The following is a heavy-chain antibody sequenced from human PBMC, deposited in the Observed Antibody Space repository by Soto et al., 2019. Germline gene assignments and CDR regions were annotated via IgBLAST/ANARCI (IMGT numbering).Heavy chain of an antibody. V-gene: IGHV3-30*18. Sequence: PGGSLRLSCAASGFTFSSYGMHWVRQAPGKGLEWVAVISYDGSNKYYADSVKGRFTISRDNSKNTLYLQMNSLRAEDTAVYYCAKCVYQNNYYHGMDVWGQGTTVTVSS. D-gene: IGHD2-2*01. J-gene: IGHJ6*02. CDR3: AKCVYQNNYYHGMDV. CDR2: ISYDGSNK. CDR1: GFTFSSYG.